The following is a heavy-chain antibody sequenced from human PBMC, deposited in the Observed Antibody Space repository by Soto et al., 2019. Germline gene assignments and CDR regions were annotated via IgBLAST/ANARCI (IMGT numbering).Heavy chain of an antibody. CDR1: GYSFTSYW. D-gene: IGHD3-10*01. J-gene: IGHJ5*02. CDR3: ARNYGKSKDDNWFDT. Sequence: LGESLKISCKGSGYSFTSYWIGWVRQMPGKGLEWMGIIYPGDSDTRYSPSFQGQVTISADKSISTAYLQWSSLKASDTAMYYCARNYGKSKDDNWFDTWGQGTLVTVSS. V-gene: IGHV5-51*01. CDR2: IYPGDSDT.